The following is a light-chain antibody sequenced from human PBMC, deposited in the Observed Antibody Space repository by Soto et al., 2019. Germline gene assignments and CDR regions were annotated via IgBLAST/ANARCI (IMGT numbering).Light chain of an antibody. J-gene: IGKJ1*01. CDR3: QQYGSSSWT. V-gene: IGKV3-20*01. CDR1: QSVSSSY. CDR2: GAS. Sequence: DIVFSQSPGTRALSPGERPTLSCRASQSVSSSYLAWYQQKPGQAPRLLIYGASSRATGIPDRFSGSGSGTDFTLTISRLEPEDFAVYYCQQYGSSSWTFGQGTKVDIK.